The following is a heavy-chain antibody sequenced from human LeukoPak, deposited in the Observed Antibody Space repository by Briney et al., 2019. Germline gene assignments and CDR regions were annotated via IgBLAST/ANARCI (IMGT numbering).Heavy chain of an antibody. Sequence: QPGGSLRLSCAASAFTFDDYTMHWVRQGPGKGLEWVSLISWDGGSTYYADSVKGRFTISRDNSKNSLYLQMNSLRTEDTALYYCAKDSAVFGSGPYYYYYMDVWGKGTTVTVSS. CDR2: ISWDGGST. J-gene: IGHJ6*03. CDR1: AFTFDDYT. CDR3: AKDSAVFGSGPYYYYYMDV. D-gene: IGHD3-3*01. V-gene: IGHV3-43*01.